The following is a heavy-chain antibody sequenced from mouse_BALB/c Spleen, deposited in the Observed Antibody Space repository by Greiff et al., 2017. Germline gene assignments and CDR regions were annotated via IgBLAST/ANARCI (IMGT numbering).Heavy chain of an antibody. CDR3: ARGMITTDFDY. J-gene: IGHJ2*01. Sequence: EVQGVESGGGLVKPGGSLKLSCAASGFTFSSYAMSWVRQTPEKRLEWVASISSGGSTYYPDSVKGRFTISRDNARNILYLQMSSLRSEDTAMYYCARGMITTDFDYWGQGTTLTVSS. D-gene: IGHD2-4*01. CDR1: GFTFSSYA. V-gene: IGHV5-6-5*01. CDR2: ISSGGST.